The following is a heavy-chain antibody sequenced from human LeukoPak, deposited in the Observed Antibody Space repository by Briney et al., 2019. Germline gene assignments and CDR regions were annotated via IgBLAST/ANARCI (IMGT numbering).Heavy chain of an antibody. CDR3: ARNIYDFWSGYSLGFPHWYFDL. CDR1: GYTFTSYG. CDR2: ISAYNGNT. V-gene: IGHV1-18*01. D-gene: IGHD3-3*01. Sequence: GASVKVSCKASGYTFTSYGISWVRQAPGQGLEWMGWISAYNGNTNYAQKLQGRVTMTTDTSTSTAYMELSRLRSDDTAVYYCARNIYDFWSGYSLGFPHWYFDLWGRGTLVTVSS. J-gene: IGHJ2*01.